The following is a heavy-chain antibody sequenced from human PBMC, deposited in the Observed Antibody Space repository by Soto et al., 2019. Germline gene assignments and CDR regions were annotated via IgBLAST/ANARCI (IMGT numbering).Heavy chain of an antibody. V-gene: IGHV4-30-2*01. J-gene: IGHJ5*02. D-gene: IGHD6-13*01. CDR1: GGSITSGAYS. CDR2: ISQSGAT. CDR3: ARVPARIAAAGRFWFDP. Sequence: PSETLSLTCAVSGGSITSGAYSWSWIRQPPGKVLEWLGYISQSGATYYNPSLERRVTISMDTSKNAFSLNLSSVTADDTAVYYCARVPARIAAAGRFWFDPWGQGTLVTVSS.